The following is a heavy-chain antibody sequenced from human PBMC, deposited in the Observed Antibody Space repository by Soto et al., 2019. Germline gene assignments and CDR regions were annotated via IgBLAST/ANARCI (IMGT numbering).Heavy chain of an antibody. V-gene: IGHV3-33*01. CDR1: GFSFSSCG. J-gene: IGHJ4*02. CDR2: IWNDGSNE. D-gene: IGHD3-22*01. Sequence: PGGSLRLSCKVSGFSFSSCGMHWIRHGPGKGLEWMAIIWNDGSNEYYADSVKGGFITSRDNSKNTLHLQLNNLRAEDTAVYFCARDQTDSGGYSEYWGQGTLVTVSS. CDR3: ARDQTDSGGYSEY.